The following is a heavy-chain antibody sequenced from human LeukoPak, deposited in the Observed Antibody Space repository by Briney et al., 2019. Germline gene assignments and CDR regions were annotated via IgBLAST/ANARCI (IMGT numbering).Heavy chain of an antibody. Sequence: GASVKVSCKASGYTFTSYDINWVRQATGQGLEWMGWTNPNSGNTGYAQKFQGRVTMTRNTSISTAYMELSSLRSEDTAVYYCARLLRKGEWFDPWGQGTLVTVSS. CDR3: ARLLRKGEWFDP. D-gene: IGHD3-10*01. CDR2: TNPNSGNT. V-gene: IGHV1-8*01. J-gene: IGHJ5*02. CDR1: GYTFTSYD.